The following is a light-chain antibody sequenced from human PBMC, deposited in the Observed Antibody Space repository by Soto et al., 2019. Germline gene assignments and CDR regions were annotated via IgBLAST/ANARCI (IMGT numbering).Light chain of an antibody. J-gene: IGKJ1*01. CDR2: GTS. CDR1: ERIYSAY. CDR3: QQYGSSGT. V-gene: IGKV3-20*01. Sequence: EVVLTQSPGTLSLSRGERATLSCRASERIYSAYLGWYQKKPGQAPRLLIYGTSSRATGIPDRFSGSGSGTDFTLTISRLEPEDFAVYYCQQYGSSGTFGQGTKVDIK.